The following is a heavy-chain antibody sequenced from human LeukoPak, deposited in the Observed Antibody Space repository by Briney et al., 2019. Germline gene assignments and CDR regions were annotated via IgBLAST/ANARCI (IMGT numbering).Heavy chain of an antibody. CDR3: ARLDSSGYYGTAFDI. Sequence: GESLKISCKGSGYSFTSYWIGWVRQMPGKGLEWMGIIYPGGSDTRYSPSFQGQVIISADKSISTAYLQRSSLKASDTAMYYCARLDSSGYYGTAFDIWGQGTMVTVSS. D-gene: IGHD3-22*01. CDR2: IYPGGSDT. V-gene: IGHV5-51*01. J-gene: IGHJ3*02. CDR1: GYSFTSYW.